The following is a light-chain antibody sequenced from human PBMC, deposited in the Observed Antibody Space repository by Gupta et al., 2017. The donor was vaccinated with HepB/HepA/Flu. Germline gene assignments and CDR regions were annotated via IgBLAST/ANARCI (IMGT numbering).Light chain of an antibody. CDR2: DAS. Sequence: DLQMTQSPSSLSASIGETVTITCQASHDIGDYLNWYQQKPGKAPKLLIFDASDLATGVPSRFAGSSYGTHFTLTINSLQPEDVATYYCQQFDNVPPCTFGGGTKVEI. V-gene: IGKV1-33*01. CDR1: HDIGDY. J-gene: IGKJ4*01. CDR3: QQFDNVPPCT.